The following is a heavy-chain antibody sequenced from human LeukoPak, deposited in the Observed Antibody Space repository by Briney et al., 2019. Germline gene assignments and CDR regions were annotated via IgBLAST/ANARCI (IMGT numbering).Heavy chain of an antibody. CDR2: IWYDGGNK. V-gene: IGHV3-33*01. CDR1: GFTFSSYG. D-gene: IGHD1-26*01. Sequence: GGSLRLSCAASGFTFSSYGMHWVRQAPGKGLEWVAVIWYDGGNKYYADSVKGRFTISRDNSKNTLYLQMNSLRAEDTAVYYCATSGSYYRFEYWGQGTLDTVSS. J-gene: IGHJ4*02. CDR3: ATSGSYYRFEY.